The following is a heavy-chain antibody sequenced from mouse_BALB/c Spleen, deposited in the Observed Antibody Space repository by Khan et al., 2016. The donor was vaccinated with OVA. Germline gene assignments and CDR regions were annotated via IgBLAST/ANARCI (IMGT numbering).Heavy chain of an antibody. J-gene: IGHJ3*01. Sequence: QLQESGPSLVKPSQSLSLTCTVTGYSITSEYAWNWIRQFPGNKLEWMGYINYSGNTRFNPSLKSRTSITRDTSKNQFFLQLNSVTTEDTATYYCARKDYYDYDPFPYWGQGTLVTVSA. CDR2: INYSGNT. D-gene: IGHD2-4*01. V-gene: IGHV3-2*02. CDR1: GYSITSEYA. CDR3: ARKDYYDYDPFPY.